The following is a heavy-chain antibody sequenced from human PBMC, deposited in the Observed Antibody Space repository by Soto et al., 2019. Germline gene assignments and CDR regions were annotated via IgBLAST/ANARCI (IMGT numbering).Heavy chain of an antibody. Sequence: GGSLRLSCAASGFSFGYYWMIWVRQAPGKGLEWVAHMKKDGSEKYYVDSVKGRFTVSRDNTKSSLYLQMSSLRAEDTAVYYCAKLGSGYYTGLYFDYWGQGTLVTVSS. CDR2: MKKDGSEK. V-gene: IGHV3-7*03. CDR3: AKLGSGYYTGLYFDY. J-gene: IGHJ4*02. D-gene: IGHD3-3*01. CDR1: GFSFGYYW.